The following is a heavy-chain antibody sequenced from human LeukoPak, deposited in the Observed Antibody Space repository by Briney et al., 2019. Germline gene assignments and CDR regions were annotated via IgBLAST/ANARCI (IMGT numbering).Heavy chain of an antibody. J-gene: IGHJ4*02. CDR2: IYNGDDT. CDR1: GFSVSDNY. Sequence: PGGSLRLSCAASGFSVSDNYMSWVRQAPGKGLEWVSIIYNGDDTYYADSVKGRFTISRDNSKNTLFLQMNSLRAEDTAIYYCARVLRYQLPPDFWGQGTLVTVSS. CDR3: ARVLRYQLPPDF. V-gene: IGHV3-53*01. D-gene: IGHD2-2*01.